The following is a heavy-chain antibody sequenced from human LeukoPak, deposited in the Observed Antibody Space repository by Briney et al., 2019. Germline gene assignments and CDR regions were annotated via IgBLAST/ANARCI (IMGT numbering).Heavy chain of an antibody. J-gene: IGHJ4*02. CDR1: GDSISNYY. CDR3: ASSWAGVGAHDF. D-gene: IGHD4/OR15-4a*01. Sequence: SETLSLTCTISGDSISNYYWSWIRQPPGKGLEWIGYIYYSGSTNYNPSLKSRVTISVDTSKNQFSLKLSSVTAADTAVYYCASSWAGVGAHDFWGQGTPVTVSS. CDR2: IYYSGST. V-gene: IGHV4-59*08.